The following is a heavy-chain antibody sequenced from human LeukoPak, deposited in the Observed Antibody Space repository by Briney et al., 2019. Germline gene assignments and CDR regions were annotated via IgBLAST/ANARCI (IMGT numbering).Heavy chain of an antibody. V-gene: IGHV3-30*04. CDR3: ATETTVVILGFDY. Sequence: PGRSLRLSCAASGFTFSSYAMHWVRQAPGKGLEWVAVISYDGSNKYYADSVKGRFTISRDNSKNTLYLQMNSLRAEDTAVYYCATETTVVILGFDYWGQGTLVTVSS. CDR1: GFTFSSYA. J-gene: IGHJ4*02. D-gene: IGHD4-23*01. CDR2: ISYDGSNK.